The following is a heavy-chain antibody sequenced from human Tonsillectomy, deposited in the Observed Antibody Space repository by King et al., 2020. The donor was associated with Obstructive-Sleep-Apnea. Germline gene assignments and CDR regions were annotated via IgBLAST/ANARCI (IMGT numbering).Heavy chain of an antibody. V-gene: IGHV3-30*02. J-gene: IGHJ4*02. CDR2: IRYDGSNK. CDR3: AKASGPDFDY. CDR1: GFTFSSYG. Sequence: VQLVESGGGVVQPGRSLRLSCAASGFTFSSYGMHWVRQAPGKGLEWVAFIRYDGSNKNYADSVKGRFSISRDNSKNTLYLQMSSLRAEDTAVYYCAKASGPDFDYRGQGTPVTVSS.